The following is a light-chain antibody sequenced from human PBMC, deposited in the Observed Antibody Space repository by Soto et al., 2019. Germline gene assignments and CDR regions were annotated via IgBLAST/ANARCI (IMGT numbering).Light chain of an antibody. CDR2: GVS. CDR1: TSDVSIYNY. Sequence: QSVLXQPASVSGSPGQSITISCTGTTSDVSIYNYVSWYQQHPGKAPKLMIYGVSNRPSGVSNRFSGAKSGHTASLTISGLQVEDEADYYCCSYTSSTNYVFGPGTKVTVL. J-gene: IGLJ1*01. V-gene: IGLV2-14*01. CDR3: CSYTSSTNYV.